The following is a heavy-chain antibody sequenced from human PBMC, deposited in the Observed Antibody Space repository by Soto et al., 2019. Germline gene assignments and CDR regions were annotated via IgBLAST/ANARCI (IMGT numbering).Heavy chain of an antibody. Sequence: SETLSLTCTVSGGSISSGDYYWSWIRQPPGKGLEWIGYIYYSGSTYYNPSLKSRVTISVDTSKNQFSLKLSSVTAADTAVYYWPRGGGVIAQTKYYYSGRDVGAQGTRSTFSS. CDR2: IYYSGST. CDR3: PRGGGVIAQTKYYYSGRDV. V-gene: IGHV4-30-4*01. CDR1: GGSISSGDYY. D-gene: IGHD2-21*01. J-gene: IGHJ6*02.